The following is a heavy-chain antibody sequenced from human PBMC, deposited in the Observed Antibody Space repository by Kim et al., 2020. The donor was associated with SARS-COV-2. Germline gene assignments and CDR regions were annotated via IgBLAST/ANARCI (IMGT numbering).Heavy chain of an antibody. CDR1: GYTFTTYA. D-gene: IGHD6-19*01. V-gene: IGHV7-4-1*02. CDR3: ASRGYSSGWYLDY. CDR2: TNTNTGNQ. Sequence: ASVKVSCKASGYTFTTYAMNWVRQAPGQGLEWMGWTNTNTGNQPYAQGFTGRFVFPLDTSVSTAYLQISSLKAEDTAVYYCASRGYSSGWYLDYWGQGTLVTVSS. J-gene: IGHJ4*02.